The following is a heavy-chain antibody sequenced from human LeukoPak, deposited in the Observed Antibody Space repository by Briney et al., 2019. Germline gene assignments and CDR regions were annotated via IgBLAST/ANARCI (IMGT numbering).Heavy chain of an antibody. V-gene: IGHV4-39*07. D-gene: IGHD6-13*01. Sequence: SETLSLTCTVSGGSISSSSYYWGWIRQPPGKGLEWIGSIYYSGSTYYNPSLKSRVTISVDTSKNQFSLKLSSVTAADTAVYYCARAEGIAAAADYWCQGTLVTVSS. CDR2: IYYSGST. CDR3: ARAEGIAAAADY. J-gene: IGHJ4*02. CDR1: GGSISSSSYY.